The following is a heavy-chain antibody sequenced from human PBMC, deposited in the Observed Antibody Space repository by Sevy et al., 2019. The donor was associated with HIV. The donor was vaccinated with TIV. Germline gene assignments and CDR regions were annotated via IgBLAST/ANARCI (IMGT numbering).Heavy chain of an antibody. CDR3: AKGFCSVGTCPRDYYYYGMDV. CDR2: ISGSGRYT. CDR1: EFTFSSYA. D-gene: IGHD2-15*01. Sequence: GGSLRLSCAASEFTFSSYAMSWVRQAPGKGLEWVSSISGSGRYTYYADSVEGRFTISRDNSKNTLYVQMNSLRAEDTAVYYCAKGFCSVGTCPRDYYYYGMDVWGQGTTVTVSS. J-gene: IGHJ6*02. V-gene: IGHV3-23*01.